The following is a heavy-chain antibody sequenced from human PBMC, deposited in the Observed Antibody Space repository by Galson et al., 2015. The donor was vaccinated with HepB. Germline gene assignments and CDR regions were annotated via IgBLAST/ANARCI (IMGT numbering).Heavy chain of an antibody. CDR3: AKNYYDSSGHTTSFLHDAFDI. CDR2: INPNSGGT. J-gene: IGHJ3*02. D-gene: IGHD3-22*01. Sequence: SVKVSYKASGYTFTGYYMHWVRQAPGQGLEWMGWINPNSGGTNYAQKFQGRVTMTRDTSISTAYMELSRLRSDDTAVYYCAKNYYDSSGHTTSFLHDAFDIWGQGTMVTVSS. CDR1: GYTFTGYY. V-gene: IGHV1-2*02.